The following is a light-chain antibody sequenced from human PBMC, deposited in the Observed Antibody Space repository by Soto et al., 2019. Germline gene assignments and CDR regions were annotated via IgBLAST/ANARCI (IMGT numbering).Light chain of an antibody. CDR3: QQRSNWPPIFT. CDR1: QSVSSY. J-gene: IGKJ3*01. V-gene: IGKV3-11*01. Sequence: EIVLTQSPATLSLSPGERATLSCRASQSVSSYLAWSQQKPGQAPRLLIYDASNKATGIPSRFSGSGSGTDFTLTISSLEPEDFAVYYGQQRSNWPPIFTFGRGTKVDIK. CDR2: DAS.